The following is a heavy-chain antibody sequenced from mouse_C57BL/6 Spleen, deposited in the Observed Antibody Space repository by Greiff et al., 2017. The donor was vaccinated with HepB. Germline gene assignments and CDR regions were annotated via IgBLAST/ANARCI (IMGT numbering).Heavy chain of an antibody. V-gene: IGHV1-15*01. CDR1: GYTFTDYE. D-gene: IGHD3-2*02. CDR3: KMLSGGFAY. J-gene: IGHJ3*01. Sequence: QVQLKESGAELVRPGASVTLSCKASGYTFTDYEMHWVKQTPVHGLEWIGAIDPETGGTAYNQKFTGKAILTADKSSSTAYMEHRSLTSEDSAVYYCKMLSGGFAYWGQGTLVTVSA. CDR2: IDPETGGT.